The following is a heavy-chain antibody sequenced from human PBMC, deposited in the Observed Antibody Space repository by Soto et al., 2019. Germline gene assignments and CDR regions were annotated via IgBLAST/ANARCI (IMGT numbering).Heavy chain of an antibody. CDR1: GYTFTRYA. CDR3: AKDREDIVLTVYAITHWYFDL. Sequence: ASVKVSCKASGYTFTRYAMSWVRQAPGKGLEWVSAISGSGGSTYYADSVKGRFTISRDNSENTLYLQMNSLRAEDTAVYYCAKDREDIVLTVYAITHWYFDLWGRGTLVTVSS. V-gene: IGHV3-23*01. CDR2: ISGSGGST. J-gene: IGHJ2*01. D-gene: IGHD2-8*01.